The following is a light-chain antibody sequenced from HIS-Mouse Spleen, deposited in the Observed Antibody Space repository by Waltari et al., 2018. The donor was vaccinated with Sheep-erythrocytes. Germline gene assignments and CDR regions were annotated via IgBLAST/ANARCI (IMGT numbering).Light chain of an antibody. CDR3: GTWDSSLSAGRV. CDR2: DNN. J-gene: IGLJ3*02. CDR1: SSNLRNNY. V-gene: IGLV1-51*01. Sequence: QSVLTQPPSVSAAPGQTVTIPCPGSSSNLRNNYVSWYQQLPGTAPKLLIYDNNKRPSGIPDRFSGSKSGTSATLGITGLQTGDEADYYCGTWDSSLSAGRVFGGGTKLTVL.